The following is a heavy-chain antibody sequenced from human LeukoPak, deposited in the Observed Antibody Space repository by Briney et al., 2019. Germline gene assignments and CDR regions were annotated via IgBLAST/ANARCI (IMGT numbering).Heavy chain of an antibody. V-gene: IGHV4-59*01. Sequence: SETLSLTCTVAGGSISSYYSSRIRQPPGKGLDWIGYIYYSVTTNSNPPLKSRSPISPATPKKPPPLQLSSVTAADTAVYYCARVSCTSTSCPGWIDPWGEGTLVTVSS. CDR3: ARVSCTSTSCPGWIDP. CDR2: IYYSVTT. J-gene: IGHJ5*02. CDR1: GGSISSYY. D-gene: IGHD2-2*01.